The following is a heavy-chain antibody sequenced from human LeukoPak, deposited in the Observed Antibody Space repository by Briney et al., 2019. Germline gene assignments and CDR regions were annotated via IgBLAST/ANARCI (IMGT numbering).Heavy chain of an antibody. V-gene: IGHV4-59*08. CDR2: IYYSGSA. CDR1: GGSITSYY. CDR3: ARHSRDYPHNWFDP. Sequence: PSETLSLTCSVSGGSITSYYWSWFRQPPGKGLEWIGYIYYSGSANYNPSLKSRVTISVDTSKNQFSLKLTSVTAADTAMYYRARHSRDYPHNWFDPWGQGTLVTVSS. J-gene: IGHJ5*02. D-gene: IGHD4-17*01.